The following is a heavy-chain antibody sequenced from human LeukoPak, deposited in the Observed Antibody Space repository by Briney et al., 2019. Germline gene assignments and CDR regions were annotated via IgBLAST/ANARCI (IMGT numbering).Heavy chain of an antibody. CDR2: INGDGSDT. CDR3: ARWDTGMAAFDL. CDR1: GFNVSNYW. Sequence: GGSLRLSCAASGFNVSNYWMHWIRQAPGTGPMWVSRINGDGSDTKYADSVKGRLTISRDNAKNTLYLHMNSLRAEDTALYWCARWDTGMAAFDLWGQGTLVTVSS. D-gene: IGHD5-18*01. V-gene: IGHV3-74*03. J-gene: IGHJ4*02.